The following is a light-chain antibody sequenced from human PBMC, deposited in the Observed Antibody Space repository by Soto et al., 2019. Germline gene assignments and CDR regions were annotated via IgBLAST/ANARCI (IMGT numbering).Light chain of an antibody. Sequence: QTVVTQPPSASGTPGQRVTISCSGSNSNIGSNAVNWYQQLPGTAPKVLIYTNNLRPSGVPDRFSGSKSGTSASLTISGLQSEDEADYHCAAWDDSLNGPTFGGGTKVTVL. CDR1: NSNIGSNA. CDR3: AAWDDSLNGPT. V-gene: IGLV1-44*01. CDR2: TNN. J-gene: IGLJ3*02.